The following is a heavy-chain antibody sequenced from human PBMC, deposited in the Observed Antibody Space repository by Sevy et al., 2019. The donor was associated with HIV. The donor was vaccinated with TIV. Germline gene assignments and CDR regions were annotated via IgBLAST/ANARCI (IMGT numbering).Heavy chain of an antibody. Sequence: ASVKVSCKASGYTFTSYAMHWVRQAPGQRLEWMGWINAGNGNTKYSQKFQGRVTITRDTSAGTAYMELSSLRSEDTAVYYCARDRTGLKGYFDYWGQGTLVTVSS. CDR2: INAGNGNT. CDR3: ARDRTGLKGYFDY. D-gene: IGHD3-22*01. V-gene: IGHV1-3*01. CDR1: GYTFTSYA. J-gene: IGHJ4*02.